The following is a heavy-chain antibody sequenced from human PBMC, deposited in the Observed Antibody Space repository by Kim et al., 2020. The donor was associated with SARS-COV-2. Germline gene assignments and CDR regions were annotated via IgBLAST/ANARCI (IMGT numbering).Heavy chain of an antibody. V-gene: IGHV3-49*03. CDR2: IRSKAYGGTT. D-gene: IGHD3-9*01. J-gene: IGHJ4*02. Sequence: GGSLRLSCTASGFTFGDYAMSWFRQAPGKGLEWVGFIRSKAYGGTTEYAASVKGRFTISRDDSKSIAYLQMNSLKTEDTAVYYCTRSPGDILTGYRFDYWGQGTLVTVSS. CDR3: TRSPGDILTGYRFDY. CDR1: GFTFGDYA.